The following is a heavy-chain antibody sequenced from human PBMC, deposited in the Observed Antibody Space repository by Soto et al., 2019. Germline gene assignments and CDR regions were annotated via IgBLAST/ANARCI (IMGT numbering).Heavy chain of an antibody. CDR1: GFTFRNYN. Sequence: EVQLVESGGGLVKPGETLRISCAASGFTFRNYNMNWVRQAPGKGLEWVSSISSSSSSILYADSVKGRFTISSDNAQKSLYLQLDGRKAGHTAVYYWATDGGYYETTGYDNDFWGPGTLVTVSS. J-gene: IGHJ4*02. CDR3: ATDGGYYETTGYDNDF. CDR2: ISSSSSSI. V-gene: IGHV3-21*02. D-gene: IGHD3-22*01.